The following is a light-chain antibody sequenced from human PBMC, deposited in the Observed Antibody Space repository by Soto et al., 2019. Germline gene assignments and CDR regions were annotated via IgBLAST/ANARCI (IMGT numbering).Light chain of an antibody. CDR1: QGFGTW. V-gene: IGKV1-12*01. CDR2: AAS. CDR3: QQDSSFPLS. Sequence: DIQMTQSPSSVSASVGDRIAITCRASQGFGTWLAWYQQKPGKAPKLLIYAASNLQSGVPSRFSGRGCGTDFTLTISSLQTEDSATYFCQQDSSFPLSFGGGINVEI. J-gene: IGKJ4*01.